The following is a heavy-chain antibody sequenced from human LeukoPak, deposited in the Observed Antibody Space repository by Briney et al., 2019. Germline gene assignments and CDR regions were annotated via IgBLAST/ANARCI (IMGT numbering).Heavy chain of an antibody. CDR2: IYYSGST. J-gene: IGHJ6*02. Sequence: SETLSLTCTVSGGSISSYYWSWLRQPPGKGLEWIGFIYYSGSTHYKSSLKSRVTISVDTSKNQFSLRLSSVTAADTAVYYCARVPDTYGMDVWGQGTTVTVSS. CDR1: GGSISSYY. V-gene: IGHV4-59*08. D-gene: IGHD2-2*01. CDR3: ARVPDTYGMDV.